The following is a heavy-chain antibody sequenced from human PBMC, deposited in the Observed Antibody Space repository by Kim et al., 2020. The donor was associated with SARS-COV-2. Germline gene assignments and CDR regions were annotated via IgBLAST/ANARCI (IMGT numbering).Heavy chain of an antibody. J-gene: IGHJ4*02. Sequence: NPAIKRRVTIAVDTSKNQFSLKLSAVTAADKAVYYCARAREGYSSSWYLDYWGQGTLVTVSS. D-gene: IGHD6-13*01. V-gene: IGHV4-59*01. CDR3: ARAREGYSSSWYLDY.